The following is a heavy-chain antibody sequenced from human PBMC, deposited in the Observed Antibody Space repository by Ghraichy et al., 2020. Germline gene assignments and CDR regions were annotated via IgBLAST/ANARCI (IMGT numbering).Heavy chain of an antibody. J-gene: IGHJ4*02. CDR1: GGSFSGYY. D-gene: IGHD2-15*01. CDR3: ARRKRGRDIVVVVAATPLDY. V-gene: IGHV4-34*01. CDR2: INHSGST. Sequence: SETLSLTCAVYGGSFSGYYWSWIRQPPGTGLEWIGEINHSGSTNYNPSLKSRVTISVDTSKNQFSLKLSSVTAADTAVYYCARRKRGRDIVVVVAATPLDYWGQGTLVTVSS.